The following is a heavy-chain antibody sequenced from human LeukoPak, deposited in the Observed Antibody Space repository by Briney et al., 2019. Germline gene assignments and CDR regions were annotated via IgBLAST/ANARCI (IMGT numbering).Heavy chain of an antibody. CDR1: GGSISSSSYY. Sequence: PSETLSLTCTVSGGSISSSSYYWGWIRQPPGKGLEWIGYIYYSGSTNYNPSLKSRVTISVDTSKNQFSLKLSSVTAADTAVYYCARVAYSLSPDAFDIWGQGTMVTVSS. CDR3: ARVAYSLSPDAFDI. CDR2: IYYSGST. V-gene: IGHV4-61*05. D-gene: IGHD2-21*01. J-gene: IGHJ3*02.